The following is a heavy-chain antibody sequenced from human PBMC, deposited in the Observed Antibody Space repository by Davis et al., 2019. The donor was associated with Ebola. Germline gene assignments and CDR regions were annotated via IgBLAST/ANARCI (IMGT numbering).Heavy chain of an antibody. CDR3: AKEAYGGGYFDY. J-gene: IGHJ4*02. V-gene: IGHV3-23*01. D-gene: IGHD3-16*01. CDR2: ISGSGGRT. Sequence: GESLKISCAASGFTFSSYAMSWVRQAPGKGLEWVSAISGSGGRTYYADSVKGRFTIPRDNSKNTLYLQMNSLRAEDTAVYYCAKEAYGGGYFDYWGQGTLVTVSS. CDR1: GFTFSSYA.